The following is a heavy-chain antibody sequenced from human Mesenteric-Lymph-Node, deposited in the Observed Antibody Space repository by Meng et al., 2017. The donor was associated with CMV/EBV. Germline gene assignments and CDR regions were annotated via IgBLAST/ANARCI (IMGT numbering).Heavy chain of an antibody. CDR3: ARGSSYDILTGYFDY. J-gene: IGHJ4*02. CDR1: GGSFSGYY. CDR2: INHSGST. D-gene: IGHD3-9*01. Sequence: VQLHAWGAGLLMPSETLSVTCAVYGGSFSGYYWNWIRQSPEKGLEWIGEINHSGSTTYNPSFTSRIIISVDTSTNQISLNMSSVTAADTAVYYCARGSSYDILTGYFDYWGQGALVTVSS. V-gene: IGHV4-34*01.